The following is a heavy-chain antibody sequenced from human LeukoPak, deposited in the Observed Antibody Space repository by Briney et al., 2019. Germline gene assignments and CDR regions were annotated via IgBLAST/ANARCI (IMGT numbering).Heavy chain of an antibody. CDR2: ISGYNGNT. CDR1: GYTFTSYG. CDR3: ARDLGRRCSGGRCYYYYNYMDV. Sequence: ASVKVSCKASGYTFTSYGISWVRQAPGQGLEWMGWISGYNGNTNYAQKLQGRATMTTDTSTSTAYMELRSLRSDDTAVYYCARDLGRRCSGGRCYYYYNYMDVWGKGTTVTISS. J-gene: IGHJ6*03. D-gene: IGHD2-15*01. V-gene: IGHV1-18*01.